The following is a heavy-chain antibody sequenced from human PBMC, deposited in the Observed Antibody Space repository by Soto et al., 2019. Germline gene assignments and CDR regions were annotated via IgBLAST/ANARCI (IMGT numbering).Heavy chain of an antibody. Sequence: GGSLRLSCAASGFTFSSYGMHWVRQAPGKGLEWVAVISYDGSNKYYADSVKGRFTISRDNSKNTLYLQMNSLRAEDTAVYYCAKGFSWYDYWGQGTLVTVSS. D-gene: IGHD2-15*01. CDR3: AKGFSWYDY. V-gene: IGHV3-30*18. CDR1: GFTFSSYG. J-gene: IGHJ4*02. CDR2: ISYDGSNK.